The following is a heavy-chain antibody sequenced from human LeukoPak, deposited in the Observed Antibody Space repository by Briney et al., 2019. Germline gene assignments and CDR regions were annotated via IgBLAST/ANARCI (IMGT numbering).Heavy chain of an antibody. J-gene: IGHJ3*02. CDR1: GYTHSELS. CDR2: FDPEDVET. D-gene: IGHD2-2*01. CDR3: ATAGIVPAAMYAFHI. V-gene: IGHV1-24*01. Sequence: ASVKVSCKVSGYTHSELSMHWVRQAPRKGLEWMGGFDPEDVETIYAQNFQGRVTMTEDTSTDTAYMELRSLRSEDTAVYYCATAGIVPAAMYAFHIWGQGAMVTVSS.